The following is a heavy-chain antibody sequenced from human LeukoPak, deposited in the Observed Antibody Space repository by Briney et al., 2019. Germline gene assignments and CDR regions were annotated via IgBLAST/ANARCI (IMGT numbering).Heavy chain of an antibody. Sequence: GGSLRLSCATSGFTLSIYGMHWVRQAPGKGLEWVSAISGSGGSTYYADSVKGRFTISRDNSKNTLYLQMNSLRAEDTAVHYCAKDDEELFDYWGQGTLVTVSS. CDR2: ISGSGGST. CDR3: AKDDEELFDY. J-gene: IGHJ4*02. CDR1: GFTLSIYG. D-gene: IGHD1-26*01. V-gene: IGHV3-23*01.